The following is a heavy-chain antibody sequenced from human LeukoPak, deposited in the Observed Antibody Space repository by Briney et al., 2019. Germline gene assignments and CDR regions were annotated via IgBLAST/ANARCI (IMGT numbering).Heavy chain of an antibody. Sequence: ASVNVSCKASGYTFTGYYMHWVRPAPGQGLEWMGWINPNSCGTNYAQKFQGWVTMTRDTSISTAYMELSRLRSDDTAVYYCAREGYDYWGQGTLVTVSS. CDR3: AREGYDY. CDR2: INPNSCGT. CDR1: GYTFTGYY. D-gene: IGHD3-22*01. V-gene: IGHV1-2*04. J-gene: IGHJ4*01.